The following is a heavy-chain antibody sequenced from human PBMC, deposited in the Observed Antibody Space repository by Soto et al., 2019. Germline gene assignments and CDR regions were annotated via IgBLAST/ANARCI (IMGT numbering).Heavy chain of an antibody. V-gene: IGHV5-10-1*01. CDR2: IDPSDSYT. D-gene: IGHD3-3*01. J-gene: IGHJ6*02. CDR3: VSDFWSGYNYYYYGMDV. CDR1: GYSFTSYW. Sequence: GESLKISCKGSGYSFTSYWISWVRQMPGKGLEWMGRIDPSDSYTNYSPSFQGHVTISADKSISTAYLQWSSLKASFTAMYYCVSDFWSGYNYYYYGMDVWCQGTTVTVSS.